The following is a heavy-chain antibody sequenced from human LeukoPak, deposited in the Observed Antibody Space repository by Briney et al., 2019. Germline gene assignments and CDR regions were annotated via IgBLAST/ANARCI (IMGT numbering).Heavy chain of an antibody. D-gene: IGHD1-7*01. J-gene: IGHJ3*02. CDR1: GFTFSSYG. CDR3: AKARVVELDAFDI. Sequence: PGGSLRLSCAASGFTFSSYGIQWVRQAPGKGLEWVAVIWYDGSKKYYADSVKGRFTISRDNSKNTLYLQMNSQRAEDTAVYYCAKARVVELDAFDIWGQGTMVTVSS. V-gene: IGHV3-33*06. CDR2: IWYDGSKK.